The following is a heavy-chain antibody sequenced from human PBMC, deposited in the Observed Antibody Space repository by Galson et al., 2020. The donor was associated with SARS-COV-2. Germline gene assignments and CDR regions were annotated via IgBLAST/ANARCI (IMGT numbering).Heavy chain of an antibody. Sequence: SDGGHQSYPDSVTGRFTISRDNTKNTLFLQMNSLRPEDTAVFYCATGRYGLDVWGQGTTVIVSS. V-gene: IGHV3-30-3*01. CDR3: ATGRYGLDV. CDR2: SDGGHQ. J-gene: IGHJ6*02.